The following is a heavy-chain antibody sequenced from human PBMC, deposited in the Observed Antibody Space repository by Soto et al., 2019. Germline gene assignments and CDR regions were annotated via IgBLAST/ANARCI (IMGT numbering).Heavy chain of an antibody. D-gene: IGHD6-19*01. CDR1: GYSFANYW. J-gene: IGHJ6*02. V-gene: IGHV5-51*01. CDR3: ARHIAVAGTYGMDV. Sequence: PGESLKISCKGSGYSFANYWIAWVRQMPGKGLEWMGIIYADGSDTRYSPSFQGQVTISVDKSISTAYLQWSSLKAADTAMYYCARHIAVAGTYGMDVWGQGTTVTVSS. CDR2: IYADGSDT.